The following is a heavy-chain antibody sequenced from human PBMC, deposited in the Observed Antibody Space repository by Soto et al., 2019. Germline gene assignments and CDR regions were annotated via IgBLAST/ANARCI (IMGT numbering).Heavy chain of an antibody. Sequence: QVQLVESGGGVVQPGRSLRLSCAASGFTFSSYAMHWVRQAPGKGLEWVAVISYDGSNKYYADSVKGRFTISRDNSKNTLYLQMNSLRAEDTAVYYCARDYGLHFDYWGQGTLVTVSS. D-gene: IGHD2-21*02. CDR3: ARDYGLHFDY. CDR2: ISYDGSNK. V-gene: IGHV3-30-3*01. J-gene: IGHJ4*02. CDR1: GFTFSSYA.